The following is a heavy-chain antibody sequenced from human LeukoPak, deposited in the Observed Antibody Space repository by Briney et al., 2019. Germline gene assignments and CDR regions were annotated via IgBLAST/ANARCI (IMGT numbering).Heavy chain of an antibody. CDR2: IYYSGST. CDR3: ARRYYDFWSGSPYGMDV. Sequence: SETLSLTCTVSGGSISSSSYYWGWIRQPPGTGLEWIGSIYYSGSTYYNPSLKSRVTISVDTSKNQFSLKLSSVTAADTAVYYCARRYYDFWSGSPYGMDVWGQGTTVTVSS. CDR1: GGSISSSSYY. J-gene: IGHJ6*02. V-gene: IGHV4-39*01. D-gene: IGHD3-3*01.